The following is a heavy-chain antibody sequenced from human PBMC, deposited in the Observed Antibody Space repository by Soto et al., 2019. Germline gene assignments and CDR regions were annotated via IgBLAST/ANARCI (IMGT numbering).Heavy chain of an antibody. D-gene: IGHD1-26*01. CDR1: GGSISSSRSY. CDR3: ARRGLVGDTTFDY. J-gene: IGHJ4*02. CDR2: IYYSGST. V-gene: IGHV4-39*01. Sequence: QLQLQESGPGLVKPSETLSLTCTVSGGSISSSRSYWGWIRQPPGKGLECIGRIYYSGSTYYSPYLKSRVTIYLDTSKNQFSLKLSSVTAADTAVYYCARRGLVGDTTFDYWGQGTLVTVSS.